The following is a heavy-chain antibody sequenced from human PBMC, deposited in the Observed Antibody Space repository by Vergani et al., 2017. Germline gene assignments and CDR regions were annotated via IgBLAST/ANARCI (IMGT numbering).Heavy chain of an antibody. J-gene: IGHJ4*02. CDR2: ISSSSSYI. D-gene: IGHD1-26*01. Sequence: EVQLVESGGGLVKPGGSLRLPCAASGFTFSSYSMNWVRQAPGKGLEWISSISSSSSYIYYADSGKGRFTNTRDNAKNSLDMKMNSLRPEVTAVSYCVSGWELLQGGEDYWGQGTLVTVSS. CDR1: GFTFSSYS. V-gene: IGHV3-21*01. CDR3: VSGWELLQGGEDY.